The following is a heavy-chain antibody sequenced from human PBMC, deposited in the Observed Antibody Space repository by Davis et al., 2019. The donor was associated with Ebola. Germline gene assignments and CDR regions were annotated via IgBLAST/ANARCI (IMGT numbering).Heavy chain of an antibody. D-gene: IGHD2-2*02. CDR2: MNPNSGNT. Sequence: ASVKVSCKASGYTFTSYDINWVRQATGQGLEWMGWMNPNSGNTGYAQKFQGRVTMTTDTSTSTAYMELRSLRSDDTAVYYCARWDIVVVPAAIFFDYWGQGTLVTVSS. J-gene: IGHJ4*02. V-gene: IGHV1-8*01. CDR3: ARWDIVVVPAAIFFDY. CDR1: GYTFTSYD.